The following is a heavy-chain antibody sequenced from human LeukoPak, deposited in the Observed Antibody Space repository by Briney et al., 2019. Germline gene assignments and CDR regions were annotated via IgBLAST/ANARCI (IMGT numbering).Heavy chain of an antibody. CDR1: SGSIASYY. D-gene: IGHD3-16*02. J-gene: IGHJ4*02. V-gene: IGHV4-59*01. Sequence: TSETLSLTCSLSSGSIASYYWTWVRQTPQKGLEWIGYIFASGTSEYNPSLKSRVTIALDMSRNQFSLKMTSVTAADTAVYFCARGWGGSRGRLDSWGQGTLVTVS. CDR3: ARGWGGSRGRLDS. CDR2: IFASGTS.